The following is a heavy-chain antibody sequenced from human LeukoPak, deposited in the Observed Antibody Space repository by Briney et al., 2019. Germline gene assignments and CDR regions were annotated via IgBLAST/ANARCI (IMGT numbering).Heavy chain of an antibody. J-gene: IGHJ3*02. V-gene: IGHV4-59*01. Sequence: PSETLSLTCTVSGASISSSYWSWVRQPPGKRLGWIGFIYYNGNTNSTPSLKSRVTISVDTSKNQFSLKLTSVTAADTAVYYCVRGNYDNRGYSNAFDIWGQGAMVTVSS. D-gene: IGHD3-22*01. CDR3: VRGNYDNRGYSNAFDI. CDR2: IYYNGNT. CDR1: GASISSSY.